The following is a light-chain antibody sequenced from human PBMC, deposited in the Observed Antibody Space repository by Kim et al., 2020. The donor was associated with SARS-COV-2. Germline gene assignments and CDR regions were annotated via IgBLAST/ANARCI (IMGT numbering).Light chain of an antibody. V-gene: IGKV3-15*01. CDR1: RGVVSK. CDR3: QQYNDWPFT. CDR2: GAS. J-gene: IGKJ3*01. Sequence: VFPGKRATPSNRTSRGVVSKLAWYQQKPGQAPRHRIYGASTRATEIPVRFSGSGSGTEFTLTISSLQSEDFAFYYCQQYNDWPFTFGPRTKVDIK.